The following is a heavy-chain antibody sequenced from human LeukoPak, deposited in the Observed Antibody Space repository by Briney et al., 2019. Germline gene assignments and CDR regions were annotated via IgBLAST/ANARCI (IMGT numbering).Heavy chain of an antibody. J-gene: IGHJ4*02. CDR3: ARETYYYGSGSYYNVSGD. V-gene: IGHV4-34*01. D-gene: IGHD3-10*01. CDR2: INHSGST. CDR1: GGSFSGYY. Sequence: PSETLSLTCAVYGGSFSGYYWSWIRQPPGKGLEWIGEINHSGSTNYNPSLKSRVTISVDTSKIQFSLKLSSVTAADTAVYYCARETYYYGSGSYYNVSGDWGQGTLVTVSS.